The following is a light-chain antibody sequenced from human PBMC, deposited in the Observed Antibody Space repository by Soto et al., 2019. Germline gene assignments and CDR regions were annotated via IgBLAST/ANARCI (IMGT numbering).Light chain of an antibody. CDR2: DAS. CDR3: EQRSNWPGT. Sequence: EIVLTQSPATLSLSPGERATLSCRASQSVSSYLAWYQQKPGQAPRLLIYDASNRATGIPARFSGSGSGTDFTITISSLEPEDFAVYYCEQRSNWPGTFGQGTKLEIK. J-gene: IGKJ2*01. V-gene: IGKV3-11*01. CDR1: QSVSSY.